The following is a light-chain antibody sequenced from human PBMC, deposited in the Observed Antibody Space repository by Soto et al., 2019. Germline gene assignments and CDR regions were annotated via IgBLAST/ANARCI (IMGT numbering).Light chain of an antibody. J-gene: IGLJ2*01. V-gene: IGLV2-14*03. CDR3: SSYTSSSTVV. Sequence: QSALTQPASVSGSPGQSITISCTGTSSDVGGYNYVSWYQQHPSKAPKLMIYDVSNRPSGVSNRFSGSKSVNTASLTISGLQAEDEADYYCSSYTSSSTVVFGGGTELTVL. CDR2: DVS. CDR1: SSDVGGYNY.